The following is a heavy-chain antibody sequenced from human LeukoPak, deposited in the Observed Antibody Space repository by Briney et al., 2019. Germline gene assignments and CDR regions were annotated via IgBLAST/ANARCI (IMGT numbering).Heavy chain of an antibody. CDR1: GFPLSTSGVG. V-gene: IGHV2-5*02. Sequence: ESGPTLVKPTQTLTLTCTFSGFPLSTSGVGVGWIRQPPGKALEWLALIYWDDDKRYRPSLKSRLTITKDTSKNQVVLTMTNMDPVDTATYYCAHLRNYCSGGTCYVSDYWGQGTLVTVSS. D-gene: IGHD2-15*01. CDR2: IYWDDDK. J-gene: IGHJ4*02. CDR3: AHLRNYCSGGTCYVSDY.